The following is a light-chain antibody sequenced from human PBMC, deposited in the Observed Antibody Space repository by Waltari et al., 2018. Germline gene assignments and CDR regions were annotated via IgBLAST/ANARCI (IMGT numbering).Light chain of an antibody. J-gene: IGKJ3*01. CDR2: WAS. CDR3: QQYYSPFT. Sequence: DIVMTQSPDSLAVSLGERAIINSKSSQSVLYSANNRNYLAWYQQKPGQPPKLLIFWASTRESGVPDRFSGSGSGTDFTLTISSLQAEDVAVYYCQQYYSPFTFGPGTKVDIK. V-gene: IGKV4-1*01. CDR1: QSVLYSANNRNY.